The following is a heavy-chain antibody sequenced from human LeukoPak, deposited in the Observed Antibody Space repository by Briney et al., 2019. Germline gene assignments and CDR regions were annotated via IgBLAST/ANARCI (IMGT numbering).Heavy chain of an antibody. CDR3: ARVGYYDFWSGYY. J-gene: IGHJ4*02. CDR2: ISYDGSNK. Sequence: GGSLRLSCAASGFTFSSYAMRWVRQAPGKGLEWVAVISYDGSNKYYADSVKGRFTISRDNSKNTLHLQMNSLRAEDTAVYYCARVGYYDFWSGYYWGQGTLVAVSS. CDR1: GFTFSSYA. V-gene: IGHV3-30-3*01. D-gene: IGHD3-3*01.